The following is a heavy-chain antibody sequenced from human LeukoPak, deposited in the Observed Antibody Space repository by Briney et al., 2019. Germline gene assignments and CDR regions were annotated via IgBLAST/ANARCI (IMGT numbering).Heavy chain of an antibody. Sequence: GGSLRLSCAASGFSFTSYWMSWVRQAPGKGLEWVAYINEDGSEELYVDSVKGRFTISRDNAKNLLYLQMNSLRAEDTAVYYRARSRSYSDYWGQGTLVTVSS. D-gene: IGHD1-26*01. V-gene: IGHV3-7*03. CDR1: GFSFTSYW. CDR3: ARSRSYSDY. CDR2: INEDGSEE. J-gene: IGHJ4*02.